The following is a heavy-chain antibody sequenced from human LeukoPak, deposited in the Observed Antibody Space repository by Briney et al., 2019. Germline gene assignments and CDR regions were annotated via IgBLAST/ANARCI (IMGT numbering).Heavy chain of an antibody. CDR2: IIQNGSEK. Sequence: GGSLRLSCAASGFTFSSYWMSWVRQAPGKGLEWVANIIQNGSEKYYVDSVKGRFTISRDNAKNSLYLQMNSLRAEDTAVYYCARPIAAAGNWVDDAFDIWGQGTMVTVSS. D-gene: IGHD6-13*01. CDR1: GFTFSSYW. V-gene: IGHV3-7*01. CDR3: ARPIAAAGNWVDDAFDI. J-gene: IGHJ3*02.